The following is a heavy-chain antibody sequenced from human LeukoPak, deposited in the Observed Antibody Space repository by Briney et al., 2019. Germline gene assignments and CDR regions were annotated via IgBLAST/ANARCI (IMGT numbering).Heavy chain of an antibody. CDR3: ARLDSSGWYPNYYFYMDV. Sequence: SSETLSLTCTVSGGSISSSSYYWGWIRQPPGEGLEWIGSVYYSGSTYYNPSLKSRPTIIVDTSKNQFSLKLSSVTAADTAVYYCARLDSSGWYPNYYFYMDVWGKGTTVTISS. V-gene: IGHV4-39*01. CDR2: VYYSGST. D-gene: IGHD6-19*01. J-gene: IGHJ6*03. CDR1: GGSISSSSYY.